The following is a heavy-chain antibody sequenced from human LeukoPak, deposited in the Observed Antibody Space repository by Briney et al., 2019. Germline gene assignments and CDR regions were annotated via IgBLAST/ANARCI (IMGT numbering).Heavy chain of an antibody. Sequence: TGGSLRLSCAASGFTFSSYGMHWVRQAPGKGLEWVAVISYDGSNKYYADSVKGRFTISRDNSKNTLYLQMNSLRAEDTAVYYCAKDLAYSGSYSFDYWGQGTLVTVSS. CDR1: GFTFSSYG. V-gene: IGHV3-30*18. J-gene: IGHJ4*02. CDR2: ISYDGSNK. D-gene: IGHD1-26*01. CDR3: AKDLAYSGSYSFDY.